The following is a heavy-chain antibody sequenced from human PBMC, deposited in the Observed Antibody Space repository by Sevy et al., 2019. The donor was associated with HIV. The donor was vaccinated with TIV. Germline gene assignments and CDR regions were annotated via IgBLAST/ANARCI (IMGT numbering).Heavy chain of an antibody. J-gene: IGHJ4*02. V-gene: IGHV3-11*01. CDR2: ISGSQYMI. CDR1: GFTFSDYY. CDR3: ARDLETGYFDF. Sequence: GGSLRLSCAASGFTFSDYYMSWIRQAPGKGLEWISYISGSQYMIYYADSGKGRFTISRDDAKNSLYLQTNSLRPEDSAVYFCARDLETGYFDFWGQGTLVTVSS.